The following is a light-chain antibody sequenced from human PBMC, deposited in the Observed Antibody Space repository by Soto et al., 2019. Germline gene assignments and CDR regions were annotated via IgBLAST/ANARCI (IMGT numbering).Light chain of an antibody. J-gene: IGKJ1*01. CDR3: QQYGSSGT. Sequence: DIVLKQSQDTLSLSPGQRATLSCSASQNFSNYVAWYQQKPGRAPRLLIYDASKRATGIPSRFSGSASGTGFTLTISSLEPEDFAVYYCQQYGSSGTFGQGTKVDIK. V-gene: IGKV3-11*01. CDR1: QNFSNY. CDR2: DAS.